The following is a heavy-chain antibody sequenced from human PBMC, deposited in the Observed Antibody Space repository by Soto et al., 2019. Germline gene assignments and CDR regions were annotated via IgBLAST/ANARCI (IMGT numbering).Heavy chain of an antibody. Sequence: GASVKVSCKASGYTFTSYYMHWVRQAPGQGLEWMGIINPSGGSTSYAQKFQGRVTMTRDTSTSTVYMELGSLRSEDTAVYYCARAQWLGGLDYYYGMDVWGQGTTVTVSS. J-gene: IGHJ6*02. CDR1: GYTFTSYY. D-gene: IGHD6-19*01. CDR3: ARAQWLGGLDYYYGMDV. V-gene: IGHV1-46*01. CDR2: INPSGGST.